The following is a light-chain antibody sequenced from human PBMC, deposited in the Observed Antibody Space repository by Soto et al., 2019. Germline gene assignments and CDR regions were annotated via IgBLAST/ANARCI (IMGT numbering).Light chain of an antibody. CDR2: DVS. CDR3: SSYTSSTGTL. J-gene: IGLJ2*01. CDR1: SSDVGGYNY. V-gene: IGLV2-14*01. Sequence: QSALTQPASVSGSPGQSITISCTGTSSDVGGYNYVSWYQQHPGKAPKLKIYDVSNRPSGVSNRFSGSKSGNTASLTISGLQAEDEADYYCSSYTSSTGTLFGGGTKLTVL.